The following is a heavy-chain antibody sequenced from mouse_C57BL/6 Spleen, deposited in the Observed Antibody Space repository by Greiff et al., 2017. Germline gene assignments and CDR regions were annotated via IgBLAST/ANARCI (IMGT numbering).Heavy chain of an antibody. CDR1: GYSFTGYY. D-gene: IGHD3-1*01. CDR3: ARYRAGLYAMDY. Sequence: VQLQQSGPELVKPGASVTISCKASGYSFTGYYMNWVKQSPEKSLEWIGEINPSTGGTTYNQKFKAKATLTVDKSSSTAYMQLKSLTSEDSAVYYCARYRAGLYAMDYWGQGTSVTVSS. V-gene: IGHV1-42*01. CDR2: INPSTGGT. J-gene: IGHJ4*01.